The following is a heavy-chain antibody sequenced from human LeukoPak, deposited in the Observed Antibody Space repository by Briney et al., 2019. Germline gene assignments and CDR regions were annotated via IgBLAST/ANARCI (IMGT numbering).Heavy chain of an antibody. CDR2: ITSSGDTI. CDR1: GYTFSDYY. D-gene: IGHD5-24*01. J-gene: IGHJ4*02. Sequence: PGGSLRLSCAASGYTFSDYYMSWIRQAPGKGLEWISYITSSGDTIYYADSVKGRFTISRDNANNSLYLHMNSPRGEDTAVYYCAREDGYNALMRFDYWGQGTLVTVSS. CDR3: AREDGYNALMRFDY. V-gene: IGHV3-11*01.